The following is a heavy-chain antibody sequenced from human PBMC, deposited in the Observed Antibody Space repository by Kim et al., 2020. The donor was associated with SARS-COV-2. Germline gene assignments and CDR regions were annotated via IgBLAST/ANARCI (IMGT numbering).Heavy chain of an antibody. CDR1: GYTFTSYA. D-gene: IGHD6-19*01. Sequence: ASVKVSCKTSGYTFTSYAMNWVRQAPGQGLEWMGWINTNTGNPTYAQGFTGRFVFSLDTSVSTAYVQINSLKAGDTAVYYCARDGTIAVAGTFTDYWGQGTLVTVSS. J-gene: IGHJ4*02. V-gene: IGHV7-4-1*02. CDR3: ARDGTIAVAGTFTDY. CDR2: INTNTGNP.